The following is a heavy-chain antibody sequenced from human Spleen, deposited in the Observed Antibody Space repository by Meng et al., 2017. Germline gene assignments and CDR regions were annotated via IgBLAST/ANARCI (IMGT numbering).Heavy chain of an antibody. D-gene: IGHD3-22*01. CDR1: GFTFSSYA. CDR3: ASYYDSSGYSR. Sequence: GESLKISCAASGFTFSSYAMHWVRQAPGKGLEWVAVISYDGSNKYYADSVKGRFTISRDNSKNTLYLQMNSLRAEDTAVYYCASYYDSSGYSRWGQGTLVTVSS. CDR2: ISYDGSNK. J-gene: IGHJ4*02. V-gene: IGHV3-30*04.